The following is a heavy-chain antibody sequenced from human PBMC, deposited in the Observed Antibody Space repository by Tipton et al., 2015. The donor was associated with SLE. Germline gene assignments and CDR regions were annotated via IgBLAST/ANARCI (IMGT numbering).Heavy chain of an antibody. CDR2: IYHSGST. J-gene: IGHJ2*01. CDR1: GYSISSGYY. D-gene: IGHD4-17*01. CDR3: ARHAPMTTVTTFWYFDL. V-gene: IGHV4-38-2*01. Sequence: LRLSCAVSGYSISSGYYWGWIRQPPGKGLEWIGSIYHSGSTYYNPSLKSRVTISVDTPKNQFSLKLSSVTAADTAVYYCARHAPMTTVTTFWYFDLWGRGTLVTVSS.